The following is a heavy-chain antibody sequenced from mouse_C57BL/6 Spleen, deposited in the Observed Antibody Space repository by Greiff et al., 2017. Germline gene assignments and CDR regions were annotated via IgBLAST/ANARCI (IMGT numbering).Heavy chain of an antibody. V-gene: IGHV14-2*01. CDR3: ARWDYYGSSSFAY. Sequence: VQLQQSGAELVKPGASVKLSCTASGFNIKDYYMHWVKQRTEQGLEWIGRIDPEDGETKYAPKFQGKATITADKSSNTAYLQLASLASVDTSVYYCARWDYYGSSSFAYWGKGTLVTVSA. CDR1: GFNIKDYY. D-gene: IGHD1-1*01. J-gene: IGHJ3*01. CDR2: IDPEDGET.